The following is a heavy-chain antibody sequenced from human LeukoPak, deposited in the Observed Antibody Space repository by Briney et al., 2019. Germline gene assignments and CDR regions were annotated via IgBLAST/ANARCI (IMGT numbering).Heavy chain of an antibody. CDR2: FYTSGST. V-gene: IGHV4-4*07. J-gene: IGHJ5*02. Sequence: SETLSLTCTVSGGSISSYYWSWLRQSAGKGLEWIGRFYTSGSTNYNPSLKSRVTMSVDTSKNQFSLKLSSVTAADTAMYYCARGGTMGNANWFDPWGQGALVTVSS. CDR3: ARGGTMGNANWFDP. CDR1: GGSISSYY. D-gene: IGHD3-16*01.